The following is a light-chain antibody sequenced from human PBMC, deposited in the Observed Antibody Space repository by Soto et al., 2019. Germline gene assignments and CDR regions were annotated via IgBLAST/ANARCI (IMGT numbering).Light chain of an antibody. CDR2: KVS. J-gene: IGKJ1*01. Sequence: DIQMTQSPSTLPASVGDRVTITCRASQTINDWLAWYQQKPGKVPKLLIYKVSSLESGAPSRFSGSVSGTEFTLTISRLQPDDFAKYYCQHYHLFWTFGQGTKVEI. V-gene: IGKV1-5*03. CDR1: QTINDW. CDR3: QHYHLFWT.